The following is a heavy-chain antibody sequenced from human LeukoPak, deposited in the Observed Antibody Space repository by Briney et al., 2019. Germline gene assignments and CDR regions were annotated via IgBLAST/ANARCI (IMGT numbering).Heavy chain of an antibody. CDR2: ITAGGSFK. D-gene: IGHD3-9*01. CDR3: ARNYDVLTGYPYYFDH. V-gene: IGHV3-21*01. Sequence: GGSLRLSCAASGFTFSNYAMNWVRQAPGKGLDWVSSITAGGSFKYYADSVEGRFTISRDNAKNSLSLQMSSLTPEDTAVYYCARNYDVLTGYPYYFDHWGQGILVTVSS. CDR1: GFTFSNYA. J-gene: IGHJ4*02.